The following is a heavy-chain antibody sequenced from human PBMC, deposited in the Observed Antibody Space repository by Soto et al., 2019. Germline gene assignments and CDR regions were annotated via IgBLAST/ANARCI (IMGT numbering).Heavy chain of an antibody. CDR2: ISDSGGGT. J-gene: IGHJ4*02. D-gene: IGHD1-26*01. CDR3: AKKRATWDPLFDY. Sequence: GGSQSLSCASSEFAFSSSVINLVRPAPGKGLEWVSSISDSGGGTYYAESVKGRFTISRDNSKNTVYLQMNSLRAEDTAVYYCAKKRATWDPLFDYWGQGTLVTGSS. CDR1: EFAFSSSV. V-gene: IGHV3-23*01.